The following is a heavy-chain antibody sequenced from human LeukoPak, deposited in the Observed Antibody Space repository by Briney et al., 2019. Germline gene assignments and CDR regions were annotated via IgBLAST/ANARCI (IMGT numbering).Heavy chain of an antibody. J-gene: IGHJ6*03. D-gene: IGHD4-11*01. V-gene: IGHV4-59*01. CDR1: GGSISSYY. Sequence: PSETLSLTCTVSGGSISSYYWSWIRQPPGKGLEWIGYIYYSGSTNYNSSLKSRVTISVDTSKNQFSLKLSSVTAADTAVYYCARMTTVTEGQYYYYYYYMDVWGKGTTVTVSS. CDR2: IYYSGST. CDR3: ARMTTVTEGQYYYYYYYMDV.